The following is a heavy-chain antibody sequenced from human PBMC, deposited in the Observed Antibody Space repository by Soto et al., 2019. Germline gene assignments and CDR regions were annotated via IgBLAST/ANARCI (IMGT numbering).Heavy chain of an antibody. V-gene: IGHV1-69*02. J-gene: IGHJ4*02. CDR2: IIPILGRA. CDR1: GGTVSSYT. D-gene: IGHD6-19*01. Sequence: QVQLVQSGAEVKKPGSSVKVSCKASGGTVSSYTISWVRQAPGQGLEWMGRIIPILGRANYAQKFQGIVTITAYKSTSTAYMELSCLRSEDTAVYYWSAGYISGWSFDSWGKGTLDPVSS. CDR3: SAGYISGWSFDS.